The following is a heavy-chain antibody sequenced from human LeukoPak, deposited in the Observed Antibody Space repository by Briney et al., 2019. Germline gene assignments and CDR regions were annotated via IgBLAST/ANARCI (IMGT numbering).Heavy chain of an antibody. J-gene: IGHJ3*02. Sequence: SETLSLTCTVSGGSISSYYWSWIRQPPGKGLEWIGYIYYSGSTNYNPSLKSRVTISVDTSKNQFSLKLSSVTAADTAVYYCAGHITMKEGGSFDIWGQGTMVTVSS. V-gene: IGHV4-59*08. CDR2: IYYSGST. CDR1: GGSISSYY. CDR3: AGHITMKEGGSFDI. D-gene: IGHD3-22*01.